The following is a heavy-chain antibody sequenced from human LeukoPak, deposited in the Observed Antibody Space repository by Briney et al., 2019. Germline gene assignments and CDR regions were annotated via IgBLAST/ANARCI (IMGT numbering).Heavy chain of an antibody. J-gene: IGHJ5*02. CDR1: GFTFNSYA. CDR3: AKGVGWFPS. CDR2: ISDSGGET. V-gene: IGHV3-23*01. D-gene: IGHD3-10*01. Sequence: GGSLRLSCAASGFTFNSYAMSWVRQAPGKGLEWVSVISDSGGETFYADSVKGRFTISRDNSKNTLYLQINSLRAEDTAIYYCAKGVGWFPSWGQGTLVTVSS.